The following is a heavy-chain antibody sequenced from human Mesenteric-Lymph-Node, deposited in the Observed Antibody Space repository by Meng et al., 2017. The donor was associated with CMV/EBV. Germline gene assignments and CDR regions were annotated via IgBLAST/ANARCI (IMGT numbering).Heavy chain of an antibody. Sequence: GSLRLSCTVSGGSVSSGSYYWSWIRQPPGKGLEFIGYIYYSGNTNYNPSLMSRVTISLDTSKNQFSLKLSSVTAADTAVYYCASFGSGRGRLDAFDIWGQGTMVTVSS. D-gene: IGHD3-10*01. CDR1: GGSVSSGSYY. J-gene: IGHJ3*02. V-gene: IGHV4-61*01. CDR2: IYYSGNT. CDR3: ASFGSGRGRLDAFDI.